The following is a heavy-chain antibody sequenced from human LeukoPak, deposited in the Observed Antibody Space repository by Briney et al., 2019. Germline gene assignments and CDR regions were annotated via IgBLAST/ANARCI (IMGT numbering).Heavy chain of an antibody. V-gene: IGHV3-53*01. CDR1: GFTVSSNY. J-gene: IGHJ4*02. D-gene: IGHD6-19*01. Sequence: GGSLRLSCAASGFTVSSNYMTWVRQAPGKGLEWISGIRSAVETTHYADSVKGRFIISRDDSKNALSLQLNSLRPEDTAVYCCAREHSSGYSPAFDYWGQGTLVTVSS. CDR3: AREHSSGYSPAFDY. CDR2: IRSAVETT.